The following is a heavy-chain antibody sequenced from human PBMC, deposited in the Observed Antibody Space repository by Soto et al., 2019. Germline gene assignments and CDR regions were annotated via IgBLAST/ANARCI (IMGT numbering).Heavy chain of an antibody. V-gene: IGHV5-51*01. CDR2: IFPGDSDT. J-gene: IGHJ3*01. CDR1: GNTFNAYW. Sequence: PGESVKISCKVSGNTFNAYWIGWVRQMPGKGLEWMGIIFPGDSDTIYSPSFQGQVTMPVDKSINTAYLQWRSLTASDTAIYFCARASIVVTAIPSAFDVSGQGTMVTVSS. D-gene: IGHD2-21*02. CDR3: ARASIVVTAIPSAFDV.